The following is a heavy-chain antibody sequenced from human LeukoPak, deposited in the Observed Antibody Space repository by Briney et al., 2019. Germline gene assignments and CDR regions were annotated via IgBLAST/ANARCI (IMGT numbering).Heavy chain of an antibody. CDR1: GYSFTSYW. Sequence: HGESLKISCKGSGYSFTSYWIGWVRQMPGKGLEWMGIIYPGDSDTRYSPSFQGQVTISADKSISTAYLQWSRLKASDTAMYYCARLYYGSGSYYRRASKLGYYFDYWGQGTLVTVSS. D-gene: IGHD3-10*01. CDR2: IYPGDSDT. J-gene: IGHJ4*02. CDR3: ARLYYGSGSYYRRASKLGYYFDY. V-gene: IGHV5-51*01.